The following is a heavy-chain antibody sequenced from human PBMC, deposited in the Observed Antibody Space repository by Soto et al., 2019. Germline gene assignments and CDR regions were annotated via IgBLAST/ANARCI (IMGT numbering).Heavy chain of an antibody. CDR2: ISYDGSNK. CDR3: AKASDGDFWSGYYYYYYMDV. D-gene: IGHD3-3*01. CDR1: GFTFSSYG. J-gene: IGHJ6*03. V-gene: IGHV3-30*18. Sequence: PGGSLRLSCAASGFTFSSYGMHWVRQAPGKGLEWVAVISYDGSNKYYADSVKGRFTISRDNSKNTLYLQMNSLRAEDTAVYYCAKASDGDFWSGYYYYYYMDVWGKGTTVTVSS.